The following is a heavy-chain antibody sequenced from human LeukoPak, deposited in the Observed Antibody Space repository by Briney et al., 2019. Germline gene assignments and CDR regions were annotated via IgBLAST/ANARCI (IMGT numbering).Heavy chain of an antibody. CDR1: GFTFTDYW. CDR2: INTDTRGT. CDR3: ARAGAYHFDN. V-gene: IGHV3-74*01. J-gene: IGHJ4*02. D-gene: IGHD3-16*01. Sequence: SGGSLRLSCAASGFTFTDYWMHWVRQVPGKGLVWVSIINTDTRGTYYADSVKGRFTFSRDNAKSILYLQMDSLRAEDTAVYYCARAGAYHFDNWGQGTLVTVSS.